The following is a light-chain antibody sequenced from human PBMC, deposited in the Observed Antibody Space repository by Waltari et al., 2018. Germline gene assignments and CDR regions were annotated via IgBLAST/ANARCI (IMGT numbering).Light chain of an antibody. J-gene: IGKJ4*01. CDR3: MQALQSPLT. V-gene: IGKV2-28*01. CDR2: LGS. CDR1: RSLLHSSGYNY. Sequence: DIVMTQSPLSLPVTPGEPASISCKSSRSLLHSSGYNYVDWYLQKPGQSPQLLISLGSNRASGVPDRCSGSGSGTDCTLKISRVEAEDVGVYYCMQALQSPLTFGGGTKVEIK.